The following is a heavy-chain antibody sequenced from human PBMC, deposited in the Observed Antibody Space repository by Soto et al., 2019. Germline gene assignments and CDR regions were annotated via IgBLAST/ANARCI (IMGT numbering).Heavy chain of an antibody. J-gene: IGHJ6*02. Sequence: QVQLVESGGGVVQPGRSLRLSCAASGFIFSSFGMNWVRQAPGKGLEWVAVIWYDGSNKYYADSVKGRFTISRDNSKNTLYLQMNSLRAEDTAVYYCARVGRDGHGMDVWGQGTTVTVSS. V-gene: IGHV3-33*01. D-gene: IGHD4-17*01. CDR3: ARVGRDGHGMDV. CDR1: GFIFSSFG. CDR2: IWYDGSNK.